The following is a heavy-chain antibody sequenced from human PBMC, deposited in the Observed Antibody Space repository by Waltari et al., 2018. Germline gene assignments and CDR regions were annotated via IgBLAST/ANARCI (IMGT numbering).Heavy chain of an antibody. CDR2: IRNKNKNYTT. CDR3: ARGAYSNDY. V-gene: IGHV3-72*01. D-gene: IGHD3-16*01. Sequence: EVQLVESGGGLVQPGGSLRLSCAASGFTSSDHYMDWVRQAPGKGLEWVGRIRNKNKNYTTEYAAVVKGRFTISRDESKNSLYLQINSLKTEDTAMYFCARGAYSNDYWGQGTLVTVSS. CDR1: GFTSSDHY. J-gene: IGHJ4*02.